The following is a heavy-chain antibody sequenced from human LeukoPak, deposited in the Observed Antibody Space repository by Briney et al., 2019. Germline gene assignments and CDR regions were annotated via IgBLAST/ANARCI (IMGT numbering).Heavy chain of an antibody. Sequence: GGSLRLSCAASGFTFRSYAMSWVRQAPGKGLEWVSSISSSGGSTYDADSVKGRFTISRDNSKNTLYLQMNSLRAEDTAVYYCAKPNSGYTAFHIWGQGTMVTVSP. J-gene: IGHJ3*02. CDR2: ISSSGGST. D-gene: IGHD5-12*01. CDR1: GFTFRSYA. CDR3: AKPNSGYTAFHI. V-gene: IGHV3-23*01.